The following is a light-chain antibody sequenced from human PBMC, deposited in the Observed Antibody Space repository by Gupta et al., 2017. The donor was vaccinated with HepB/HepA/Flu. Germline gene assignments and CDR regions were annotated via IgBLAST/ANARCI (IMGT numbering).Light chain of an antibody. Sequence: VLTQSPGTLSLSPGERATLSCRASQGVSSSYLAWYQQKSGQPPRLIIYGTSNRPTGIPDRFSGSGSGTDFTLTISRLEPEDFAVYYCQQFGGSPLYTFGQGTKLEI. CDR2: GTS. CDR3: QQFGGSPLYT. V-gene: IGKV3-20*01. J-gene: IGKJ2*01. CDR1: QGVSSSY.